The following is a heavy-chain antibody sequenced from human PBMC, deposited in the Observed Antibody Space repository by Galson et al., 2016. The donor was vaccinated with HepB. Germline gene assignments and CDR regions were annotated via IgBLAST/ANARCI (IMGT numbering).Heavy chain of an antibody. J-gene: IGHJ4*02. Sequence: SLRLSCAASGFAFTNYWMNWVRQAPGKGLVWVSRISGDGSRVNYADFVKGRVTLSRDNAKNTLYLQMNSLRAEDTAVYYCARDFSSYDEYFDLWGQGTLVTVFS. CDR2: ISGDGSRV. CDR3: ARDFSSYDEYFDL. V-gene: IGHV3-74*01. CDR1: GFAFTNYW. D-gene: IGHD3-3*01.